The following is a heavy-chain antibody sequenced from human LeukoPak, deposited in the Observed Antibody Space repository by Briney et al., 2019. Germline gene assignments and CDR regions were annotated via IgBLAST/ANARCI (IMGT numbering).Heavy chain of an antibody. CDR3: AMLRLGELSLLANAYDI. Sequence: SETLSLTCDVSGSSVNSDQYWGWVRHSPGAGLEWIGSVHQTGSPYYNPSLGSRVSLSIDSTKNSFSLRLTSMTAADTAVYYCAMLRLGELSLLANAYDIWGQGTMVIVSS. J-gene: IGHJ3*02. CDR2: VHQTGSP. D-gene: IGHD3-16*02. V-gene: IGHV4-38-2*01. CDR1: GSSVNSDQY.